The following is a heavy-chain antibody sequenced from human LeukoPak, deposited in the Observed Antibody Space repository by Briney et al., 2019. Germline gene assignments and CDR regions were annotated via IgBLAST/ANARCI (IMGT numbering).Heavy chain of an antibody. CDR1: GYSFTSYW. CDR3: ARNFVTAAKYDAFDI. CDR2: IYPGDSDT. Sequence: GESLKISCKGSGYSFTSYWIGGVRQMPGKGLEWMGIIYPGDSDTRYSPSFQGQVTISADKSISTAYLQWSSLKASDTAMYYCARNFVTAAKYDAFDIWGQGTMVTVSS. D-gene: IGHD2-2*01. J-gene: IGHJ3*02. V-gene: IGHV5-51*01.